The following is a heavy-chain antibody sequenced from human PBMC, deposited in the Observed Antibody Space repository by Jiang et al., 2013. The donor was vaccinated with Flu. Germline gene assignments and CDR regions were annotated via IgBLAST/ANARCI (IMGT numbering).Heavy chain of an antibody. CDR2: INPNSGGT. V-gene: IGHV1-2*02. D-gene: IGHD4-17*01. Sequence: EVKKPGASVKVSCKASGYTFTGYYMHWVRQAPGQGLEWMGWINPNSGGTNYAQKFQGRVTMTRDTSISTAYMELSRLRSDDTAVYYCARDRSTVTTAGQYYFDYWGQGTLVTVSS. J-gene: IGHJ4*02. CDR3: ARDRSTVTTAGQYYFDY. CDR1: GYTFTGYY.